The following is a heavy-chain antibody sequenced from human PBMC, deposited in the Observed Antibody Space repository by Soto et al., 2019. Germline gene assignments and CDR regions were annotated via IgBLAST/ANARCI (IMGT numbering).Heavy chain of an antibody. J-gene: IGHJ4*02. CDR1: GFTFSSYS. CDR2: ISRSSSTI. CDR3: ARGSAYSNYRRNFDY. D-gene: IGHD4-4*01. V-gene: IGHV3-48*02. Sequence: EVQLVESGGGLVQPGGSLRLSCAASGFTFSSYSMNWVRQAPGKGLEWVSYISRSSSTIYYADSVKGRFTSSRDNAKNSLYLQMNSLRDEDTAVYYCARGSAYSNYRRNFDYWGQGTLVTVSS.